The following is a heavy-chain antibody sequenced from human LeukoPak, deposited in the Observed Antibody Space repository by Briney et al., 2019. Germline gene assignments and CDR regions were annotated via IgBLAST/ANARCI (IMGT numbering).Heavy chain of an antibody. J-gene: IGHJ4*02. V-gene: IGHV4-59*01. CDR1: GGSISSYY. CDR3: ARQTAKKWDLPGSFDS. Sequence: SETLSLTCTVSGGSISSYYWSWIRQPPGKGLEWIGYIYYSGSTNYNPSLKSRVTISVDTSKNQFSLKLSSVTAADTAVYYCARQTAKKWDLPGSFDSWGQGILVTVSS. CDR2: IYYSGST. D-gene: IGHD1-26*01.